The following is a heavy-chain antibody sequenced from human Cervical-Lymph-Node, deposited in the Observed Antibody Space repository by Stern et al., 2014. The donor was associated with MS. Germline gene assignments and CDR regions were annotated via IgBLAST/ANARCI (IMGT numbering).Heavy chain of an antibody. Sequence: QVQLGQSGAEVKRPESSVKVSCKTSGGSLSTLDISWVRQAPGQGLAGVGEIMPLLGTAHYAQKFKGRLTITADDATSTVYMELSSLKSEDTAIYFCARHQAGIAANWGQGTLVTVTS. CDR1: GGSLSTLD. J-gene: IGHJ4*02. CDR3: ARHQAGIAAN. D-gene: IGHD6-13*01. CDR2: IMPLLGTA. V-gene: IGHV1-69*19.